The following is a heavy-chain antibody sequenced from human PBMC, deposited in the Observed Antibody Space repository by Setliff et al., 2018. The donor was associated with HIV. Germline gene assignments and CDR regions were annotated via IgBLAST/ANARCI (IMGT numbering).Heavy chain of an antibody. Sequence: GGSLRLSCAASGFSLSSNPVHWVRQAPGKGLEWVALISFDGINTHYRDSLKGRFSISRDISKNTLYLQMDSLRAEDTAVYFCAREFHSSGYAGIFDVWGQGTAGTVSS. CDR1: GFSLSSNP. CDR3: AREFHSSGYAGIFDV. CDR2: ISFDGINT. D-gene: IGHD3-22*01. V-gene: IGHV3-30*04. J-gene: IGHJ3*01.